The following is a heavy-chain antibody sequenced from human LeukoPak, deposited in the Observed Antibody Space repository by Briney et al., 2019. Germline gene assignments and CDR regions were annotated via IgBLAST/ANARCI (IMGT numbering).Heavy chain of an antibody. CDR3: ARPPIYGDYYYFYY. CDR2: IIPIFGTA. J-gene: IGHJ4*02. V-gene: IGHV1-69*13. CDR1: GGTFSSYA. Sequence: ASVKVSCKASGGTFSSYAISWVGQAPGQGLEWMGGIIPIFGTANYAQKFQGRGTITADESTSTAYMELSSLRSEDTAVYYCARPPIYGDYYYFYYWGQGTLVTVSS. D-gene: IGHD4-17*01.